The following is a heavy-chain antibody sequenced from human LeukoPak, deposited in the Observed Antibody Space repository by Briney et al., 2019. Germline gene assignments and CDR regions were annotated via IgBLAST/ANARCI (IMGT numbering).Heavy chain of an antibody. CDR2: INPNSGDT. J-gene: IGHJ3*02. D-gene: IGHD2-2*01. CDR1: GYTLTELS. Sequence: ASVKVSCKVSGYTLTELSMHWVRQAPGQGLEWMGWINPNSGDTNYAQKFQGRVTMTRDTSISTAYVEVSRLRSDDTAVFYCARGRSSSSYDAFDIWGQGTMVTVSS. CDR3: ARGRSSSSYDAFDI. V-gene: IGHV1-2*02.